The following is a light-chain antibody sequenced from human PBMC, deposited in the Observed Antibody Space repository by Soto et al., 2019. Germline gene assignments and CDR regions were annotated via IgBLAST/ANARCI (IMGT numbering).Light chain of an antibody. J-gene: IGKJ4*01. CDR1: QSVLYSSNNKNY. V-gene: IGKV4-1*01. Sequence: DIVMTQSPDSLAVSLGERATINCKSSQSVLYSSNNKNYLAWYQQKPGQPPKELIYWASTRESGVPDRFSGSGSGTDFTPTISSPQAEDVPVYDGQQDYSTPPTVGGGTKVEIK. CDR3: QQDYSTPPT. CDR2: WAS.